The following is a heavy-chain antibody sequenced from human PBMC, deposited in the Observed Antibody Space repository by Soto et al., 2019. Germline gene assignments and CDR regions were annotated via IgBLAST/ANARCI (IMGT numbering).Heavy chain of an antibody. CDR2: ISAYNGNT. V-gene: IGHV1-18*01. Sequence: QVQLVQSGAEVKKPGASVKVSCKASGYTFTSYGISWVRHAPGQALEWMGWISAYNGNTNHAQKLQGSVTITTGTSTSTAYMEVRGLRSDDTAVDYCAREKGGDYLGLPDAFDIWGQGTMVTVSS. CDR1: GYTFTSYG. CDR3: AREKGGDYLGLPDAFDI. D-gene: IGHD4-17*01. J-gene: IGHJ3*02.